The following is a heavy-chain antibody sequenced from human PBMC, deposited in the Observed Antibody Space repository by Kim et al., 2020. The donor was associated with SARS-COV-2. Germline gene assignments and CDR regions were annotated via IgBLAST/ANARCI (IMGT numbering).Heavy chain of an antibody. D-gene: IGHD6-19*01. CDR3: ARGPIAGGWYDGGFDP. J-gene: IGHJ5*02. CDR2: ISSSSSYT. CDR1: GFTFSDYY. V-gene: IGHV3-11*05. Sequence: GGSLRLSCAASGFTFSDYYMSWIRQAPGKGLEWVSYISSSSSYTNYADSVKGRFTISRDNAKNSLYLQMNSLRAEDTAVYYCARGPIAGGWYDGGFDPWGQGTLVTVSS.